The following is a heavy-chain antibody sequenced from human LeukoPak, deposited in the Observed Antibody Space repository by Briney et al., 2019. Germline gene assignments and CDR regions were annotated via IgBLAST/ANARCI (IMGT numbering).Heavy chain of an antibody. V-gene: IGHV1-18*01. Sequence: ASVKVSCKASGYTFTSYGISWVRQAPGQGLEWMGWISAYNGNTNCAQKLQGRVTMTTDTSTSTAYMELRSLRSDDTAVYYCARDTGWYSSGWFLDYWGQGTLVTVSS. CDR3: ARDTGWYSSGWFLDY. D-gene: IGHD6-19*01. J-gene: IGHJ4*02. CDR1: GYTFTSYG. CDR2: ISAYNGNT.